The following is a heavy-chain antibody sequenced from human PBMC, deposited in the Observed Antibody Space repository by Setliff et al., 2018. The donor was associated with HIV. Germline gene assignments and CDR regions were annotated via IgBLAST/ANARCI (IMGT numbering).Heavy chain of an antibody. J-gene: IGHJ2*01. Sequence: PSETLSLTCTVSGDSMTSGSYYWTWIRQPAGKRLEWIGRVTVNGATEYNPSLQSRVTISVDTSENQFSLKATSVTAADTATYYCSRGPPFDRWGRGTLVTVSS. CDR2: VTVNGAT. V-gene: IGHV4-61*02. CDR1: GDSMTSGSYY. CDR3: SRGPPFDR.